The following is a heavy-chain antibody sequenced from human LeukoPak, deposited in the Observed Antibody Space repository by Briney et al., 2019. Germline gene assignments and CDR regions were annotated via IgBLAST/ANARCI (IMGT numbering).Heavy chain of an antibody. Sequence: ASVKVSCKASGYTFTGYYIHWVRQAPGQGLEWMGWINPDSGGTKSAQKFQGRVTMTRDTSINTAYMELSRLASDDTAVYYCARAPGSGYAFASWGQGTQVTVSS. CDR2: INPDSGGT. D-gene: IGHD5-12*01. J-gene: IGHJ4*02. CDR3: ARAPGSGYAFAS. CDR1: GYTFTGYY. V-gene: IGHV1-2*02.